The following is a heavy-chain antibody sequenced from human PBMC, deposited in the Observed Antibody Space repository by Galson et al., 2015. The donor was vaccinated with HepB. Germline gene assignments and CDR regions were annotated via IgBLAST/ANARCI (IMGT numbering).Heavy chain of an antibody. CDR1: GFTFGRSA. CDR3: VKDRGSSGYFHGPFDM. CDR2: IIYNGDKT. D-gene: IGHD3-22*01. J-gene: IGHJ3*02. V-gene: IGHV3-64D*06. Sequence: SLRLSCAASGFTFGRSAMHWVRQAPGKGLEYVSAIIYNGDKTYYGDSVKNRFTISRDNSNNILYLQMTSLRVDDTAVYYCVKDRGSSGYFHGPFDMWGQGTMVTVSS.